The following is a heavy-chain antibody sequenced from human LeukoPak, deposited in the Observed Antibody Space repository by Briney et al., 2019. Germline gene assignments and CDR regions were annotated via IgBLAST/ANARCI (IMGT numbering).Heavy chain of an antibody. CDR3: AREEGIDGSGYYYVLGY. V-gene: IGHV3-7*01. Sequence: GGSLRLSCAASGFTFSRYWMSWVRQAPGKGLEWVANIKADGSEKHYVDSVKGRFTISRDNAKNSLYLQMNSLRAEDTAVYYCAREEGIDGSGYYYVLGYWGQGTLVTVSS. J-gene: IGHJ4*02. CDR1: GFTFSRYW. D-gene: IGHD3-22*01. CDR2: IKADGSEK.